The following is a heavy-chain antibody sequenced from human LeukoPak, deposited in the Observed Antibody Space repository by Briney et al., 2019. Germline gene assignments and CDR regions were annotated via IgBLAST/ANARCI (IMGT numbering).Heavy chain of an antibody. Sequence: ASVKVSCKASGYTLTSYGISWVRQAPGQGLEWMGWISAYNGNTNYAQKLQGRVTMTTDTSTSTAYMELRSPRSDDTAVYYCATSYSSGWCDYWGQGTLVTVSS. CDR1: GYTLTSYG. CDR2: ISAYNGNT. V-gene: IGHV1-18*01. D-gene: IGHD6-19*01. J-gene: IGHJ4*02. CDR3: ATSYSSGWCDY.